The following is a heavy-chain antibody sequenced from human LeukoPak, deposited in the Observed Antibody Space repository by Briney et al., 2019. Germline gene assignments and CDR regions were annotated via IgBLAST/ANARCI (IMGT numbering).Heavy chain of an antibody. J-gene: IGHJ4*02. CDR2: INHSGST. CDR1: GGSFSGYY. D-gene: IGHD5-24*01. V-gene: IGHV4-34*01. CDR3: ARGLGEGYPDY. Sequence: SETLSLTCAVYGGSFSGYYWSWIRQPLGKGLEWIGEINHSGSTNYNPSLKSRVTISIHTSKNQFSLKLSSVTAADTAVYYCARGLGEGYPDYWGPGTLVTVSS.